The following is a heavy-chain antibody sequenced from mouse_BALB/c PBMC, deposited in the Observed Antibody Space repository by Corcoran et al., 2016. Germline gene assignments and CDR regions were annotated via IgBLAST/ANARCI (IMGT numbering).Heavy chain of an antibody. CDR2: INPYNGAT. J-gene: IGHJ2*01. D-gene: IGHD1-1*01. CDR3: ASSDAGTVFDY. Sequence: EVQLQQSGPELVKPGASVKISCKASGYSFTGYYMHWVKQSHVKSLEWIGRINPYNGATSYNQNFKDKASLTVDKSSSTAYMELHSLTSEDSAVYYCASSDAGTVFDYWGQGTTLTVSS. V-gene: IGHV1-26*01. CDR1: GYSFTGYY.